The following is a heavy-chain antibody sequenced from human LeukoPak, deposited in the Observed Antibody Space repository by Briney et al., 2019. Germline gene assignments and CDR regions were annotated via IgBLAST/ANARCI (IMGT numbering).Heavy chain of an antibody. Sequence: GGSLRLSCEASGFTFDDYAMHWVRQARGKGLEGVSPINWNSGGIGYADCVMGRFTISRDNAKNSLYLHLNSLRPEDTAFYYCVRDVLPVSRSGFDQWGQGTLVTVSS. V-gene: IGHV3-9*01. CDR2: INWNSGGI. J-gene: IGHJ4*02. D-gene: IGHD3-3*01. CDR3: VRDVLPVSRSGFDQ. CDR1: GFTFDDYA.